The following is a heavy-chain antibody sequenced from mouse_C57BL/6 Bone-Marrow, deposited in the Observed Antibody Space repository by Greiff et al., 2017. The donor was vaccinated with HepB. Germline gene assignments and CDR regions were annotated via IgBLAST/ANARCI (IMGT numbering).Heavy chain of an antibody. CDR1: GFSLTSYG. CDR2: IWRGGST. CDR3: AKMGITTVVEGAMDY. Sequence: VQLKESGPGLVQPSQRLSITCTVSGFSLTSYGVHWVRQSPGKGLEWLGVIWRGGSTDYNAAFMSRLSITKDNSKSQVFFKMNSLQADDTAIYYCAKMGITTVVEGAMDYWGQGTSVTVSS. V-gene: IGHV2-5*01. D-gene: IGHD1-1*01. J-gene: IGHJ4*01.